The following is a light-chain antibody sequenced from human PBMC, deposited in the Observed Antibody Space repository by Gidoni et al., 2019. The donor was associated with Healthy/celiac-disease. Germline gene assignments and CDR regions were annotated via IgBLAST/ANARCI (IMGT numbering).Light chain of an antibody. J-gene: IGKJ4*01. V-gene: IGKV2-28*01. CDR1: QSLLHSNGYNY. CDR3: MQALQTPLT. Sequence: DIVMTQSPLSLPFTPGEPASISCRSSQSLLHSNGYNYLDWYLQKPGQSPQLLIYLGSNRASGVPDRFSGSGSGTDFTLKISRVEAEDVGVYYCMQALQTPLTFXGXTKVEIK. CDR2: LGS.